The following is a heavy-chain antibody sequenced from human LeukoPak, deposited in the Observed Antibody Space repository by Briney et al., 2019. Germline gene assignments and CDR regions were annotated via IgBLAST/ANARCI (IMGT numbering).Heavy chain of an antibody. V-gene: IGHV3-74*01. Sequence: GGSLRLSCAASGFTFSSYWMHWVRQAPGKGLVWVSRINSDGSSTSYADSVKGRFTISRDNAKNTLYPQMNSLRAEDTAVYYCAKGGETGYPRAVGRIDYWGQGTLVTVSS. CDR3: AKGGETGYPRAVGRIDY. CDR1: GFTFSSYW. D-gene: IGHD3-9*01. CDR2: INSDGSST. J-gene: IGHJ4*02.